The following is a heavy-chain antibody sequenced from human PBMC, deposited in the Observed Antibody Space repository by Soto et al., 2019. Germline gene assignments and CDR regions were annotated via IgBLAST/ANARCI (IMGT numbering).Heavy chain of an antibody. Sequence: SETLSLTCTVSGGSISSSSYYWGWIRQPPGKGLEWIGSMYYSGSTYYKPSLKSRVTISVDTSKNQFSLKLSSVTAADTAVYYCARSLTDYSTFTYWFDPWGQGTLVTVSS. CDR2: MYYSGST. CDR3: ARSLTDYSTFTYWFDP. V-gene: IGHV4-39*01. CDR1: GGSISSSSYY. D-gene: IGHD4-4*01. J-gene: IGHJ5*02.